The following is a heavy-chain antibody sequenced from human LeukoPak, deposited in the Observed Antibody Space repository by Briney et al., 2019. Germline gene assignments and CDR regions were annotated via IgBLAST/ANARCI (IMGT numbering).Heavy chain of an antibody. CDR2: ISFDGSNK. CDR3: AREELGSSLGFDP. V-gene: IGHV3-30-3*01. J-gene: IGHJ5*02. Sequence: GGSLRLSCAATGFTFSSYTIHWVRQPPGKGLEWVAVISFDGSNKYYADSVKGRFTISRDNSKNTLYLQMNSLRAEDTAVYYCAREELGSSLGFDPWGQGTLVTVSS. D-gene: IGHD3-16*01. CDR1: GFTFSSYT.